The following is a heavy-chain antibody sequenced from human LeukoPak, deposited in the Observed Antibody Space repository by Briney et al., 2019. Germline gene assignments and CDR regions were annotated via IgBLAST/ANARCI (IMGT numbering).Heavy chain of an antibody. CDR2: INGGGGNT. CDR3: AKSRSSSGWYSFDY. V-gene: IGHV3-23*01. Sequence: GGSLRLSCAASGFIFSNYAITWVRQAPGKGLDWVSIINGGGGNTYYADSVKGRFTISRDNSKNTVYLQMNSLRAEDTAIYYCAKSRSSSGWYSFDYWGQGTLVTVSS. J-gene: IGHJ4*02. CDR1: GFIFSNYA. D-gene: IGHD6-19*01.